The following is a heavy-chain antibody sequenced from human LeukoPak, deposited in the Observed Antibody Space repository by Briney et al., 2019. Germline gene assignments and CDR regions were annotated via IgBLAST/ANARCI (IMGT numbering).Heavy chain of an antibody. CDR2: LSGSGGST. Sequence: PGGSLRLSCAASGFSFSSYAMSWVRQAPGKGLEWVSDLSGSGGSTYYADSVKGRFTISRDNSENTLYLQMNRLRAEDTAVYYCAKAMTTVTSFDYWGQGTLVTVSP. CDR1: GFSFSSYA. CDR3: AKAMTTVTSFDY. V-gene: IGHV3-23*01. D-gene: IGHD4-17*01. J-gene: IGHJ4*02.